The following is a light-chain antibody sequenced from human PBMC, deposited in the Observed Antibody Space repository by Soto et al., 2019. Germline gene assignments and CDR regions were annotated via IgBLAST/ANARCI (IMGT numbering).Light chain of an antibody. Sequence: IVFGQAPRALALSPVEGAPPSWRASQPVNSYLNWYQQQPGQSPRLLMSDTSHRATGIPARFSGRGSGTDFTLTISSLEPEDFGVYYCQQRSNCMITFGQGTRLEIK. V-gene: IGKV3-11*01. CDR1: QPVNSY. CDR2: DTS. CDR3: QQRSNCMIT. J-gene: IGKJ5*01.